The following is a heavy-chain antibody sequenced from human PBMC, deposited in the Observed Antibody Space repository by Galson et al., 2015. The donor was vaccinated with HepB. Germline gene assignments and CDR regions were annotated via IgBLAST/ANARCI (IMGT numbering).Heavy chain of an antibody. Sequence: SETLSLTCTVSGGSISSSSYYWGWIRQPPGKGLEWIGSIYYSGSTYYNPSLKSRVTISVDTSKNQFYLKLSSVTAADTAVYYCARHAVVVAALLGKFDYWGQGTLVTVSS. CDR2: IYYSGST. J-gene: IGHJ4*02. V-gene: IGHV4-39*01. CDR3: ARHAVVVAALLGKFDY. CDR1: GGSISSSSYY. D-gene: IGHD2-15*01.